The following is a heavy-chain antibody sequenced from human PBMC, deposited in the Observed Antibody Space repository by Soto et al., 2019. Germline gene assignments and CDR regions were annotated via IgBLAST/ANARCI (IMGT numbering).Heavy chain of an antibody. V-gene: IGHV3-48*01. CDR3: ARVLAPYYYYMDV. CDR2: ISSSSSTI. Sequence: GGSLRLSCAASGLTFSSYSMNWVRQAPGKGLEWVSYISSSSSTIYYADSVKGRFTISRDNAKNSLYLQMNSLRAEDTAVYYCARVLAPYYYYMDVWGKGTTVTAP. CDR1: GLTFSSYS. J-gene: IGHJ6*03.